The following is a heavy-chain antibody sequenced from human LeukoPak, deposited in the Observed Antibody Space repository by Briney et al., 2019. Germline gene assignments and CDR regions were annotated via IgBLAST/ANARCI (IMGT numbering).Heavy chain of an antibody. CDR3: ARAVIWFGGGNWFDP. Sequence: GGSLRLSCAASEFTFSSYSMNWVRQAPGKGLVWVSRINSDGSSTSYADSVKGRFTISRDNAKNTLYLQMNSLRAEDTAVYYCARAVIWFGGGNWFDPWGQGTLVTVSS. CDR2: INSDGSST. V-gene: IGHV3-74*01. D-gene: IGHD3-10*01. J-gene: IGHJ5*02. CDR1: EFTFSSYS.